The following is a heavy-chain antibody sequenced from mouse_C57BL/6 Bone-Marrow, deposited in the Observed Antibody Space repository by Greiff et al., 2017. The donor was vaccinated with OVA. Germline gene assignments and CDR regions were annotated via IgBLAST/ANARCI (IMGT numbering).Heavy chain of an antibody. V-gene: IGHV5-9-1*02. CDR3: TRGWLLRTYAMDY. CDR2: ISSGGDYI. D-gene: IGHD2-3*01. J-gene: IGHJ4*01. Sequence: EVNVVESGEGLVKPGGSLKLSCAASGFTFSSYAMSWVRQTPEKRLEWVAYISSGGDYIYYADTVKGRFTISRDNARNTLYLQMSSLKSEDTAMYYCTRGWLLRTYAMDYWGQGTSVTVSS. CDR1: GFTFSSYA.